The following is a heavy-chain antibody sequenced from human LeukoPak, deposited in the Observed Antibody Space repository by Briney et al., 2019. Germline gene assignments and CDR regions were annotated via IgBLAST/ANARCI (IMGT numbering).Heavy chain of an antibody. J-gene: IGHJ6*02. Sequence: SETLSLTCTVSGGSISSYYWSWIRQLPGKGLEWIGFIYYSGGTNYNPSLQSRVTISVDTSKNQFSLKLSSVTAADTAVYYCARAQYGGYYGMDVWGQGTTVTVSS. D-gene: IGHD2-8*01. CDR1: GGSISSYY. CDR3: ARAQYGGYYGMDV. CDR2: IYYSGGT. V-gene: IGHV4-59*01.